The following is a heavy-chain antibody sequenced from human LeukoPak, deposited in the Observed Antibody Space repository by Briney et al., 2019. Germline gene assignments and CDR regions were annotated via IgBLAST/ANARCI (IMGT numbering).Heavy chain of an antibody. CDR1: GFTFSGSA. D-gene: IGHD3-9*01. J-gene: IGHJ4*02. Sequence: GGSLRLSCAASGFTFSGSAMHWVRQASGKGLEWVGRIRSKANNYATAYAASVKGRFTISRDDSKNTAYLQMNSLKTEDTAVYYCRYYDILTGSYQPDNWGQGTLVTVSS. V-gene: IGHV3-73*01. CDR2: IRSKANNYAT. CDR3: RYYDILTGSYQPDN.